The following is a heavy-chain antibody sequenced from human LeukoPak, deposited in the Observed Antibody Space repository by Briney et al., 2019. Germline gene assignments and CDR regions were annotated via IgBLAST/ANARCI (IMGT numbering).Heavy chain of an antibody. J-gene: IGHJ2*01. CDR1: GGSISSGGYY. CDR2: IYYNGST. V-gene: IGHV4-31*03. D-gene: IGHD2-21*02. CDR3: ARDGAYCGGDCYPNWYFDL. Sequence: PSETLSLTCTVSGGSISSGGYYWSWIRQHPGKGLEWIGYIYYNGSTNYNPSLKSRVTISVDTSKNQFSLKLSSVTAADTAVYYCARDGAYCGGDCYPNWYFDLWGRGTLVTVSS.